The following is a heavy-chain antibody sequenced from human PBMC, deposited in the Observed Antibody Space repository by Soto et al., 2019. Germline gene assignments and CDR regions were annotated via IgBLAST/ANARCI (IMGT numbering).Heavy chain of an antibody. CDR2: INPNSGGT. V-gene: IGHV1-2*02. CDR1: GYTLTAYY. Sequence: GASVKVSCRASGYTLTAYYIHWVRQAPGQGLELMGWINPNSGGTNYAQKFQGRFTMTRDTSISTSDMELSRLRSDDTAVYYCARDGAGKVPNYWGPGALVTVSS. D-gene: IGHD3-16*01. J-gene: IGHJ4*02. CDR3: ARDGAGKVPNY.